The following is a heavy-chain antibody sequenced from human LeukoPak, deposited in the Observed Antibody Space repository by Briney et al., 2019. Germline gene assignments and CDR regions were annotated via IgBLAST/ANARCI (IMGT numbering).Heavy chain of an antibody. CDR3: PRDPYSSGWYGDY. CDR1: GYTFTSYD. D-gene: IGHD6-19*01. CDR2: ISAYNGNT. J-gene: IGHJ4*02. Sequence: ASVKVSCKASGYTFTSYDISWVRQAPGQGLEWMGWISAYNGNTNYAQKLQGRVSMTTYTSTTKAYMYLRSLSSADTDVSYCPRDPYSSGWYGDYRGPGTPVTASS. V-gene: IGHV1-18*01.